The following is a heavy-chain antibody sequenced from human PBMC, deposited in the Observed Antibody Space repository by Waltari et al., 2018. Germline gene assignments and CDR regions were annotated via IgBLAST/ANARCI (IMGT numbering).Heavy chain of an antibody. D-gene: IGHD1-26*01. CDR3: ARHQVGGRDFEY. CDR2: IYQSGST. V-gene: IGHV4-38-2*01. J-gene: IGHJ4*02. CDR1: GYSISSGYY. Sequence: QVQLHESGPGLVKSSETLSLTCAVSGYSISSGYYWGWIRQPPGKGLEWIGTIYQSGSTYYNPSLKSRITISLDTSKYQFSLKLNSVTAADTAVYYCARHQVGGRDFEYWGQGTLVTVSS.